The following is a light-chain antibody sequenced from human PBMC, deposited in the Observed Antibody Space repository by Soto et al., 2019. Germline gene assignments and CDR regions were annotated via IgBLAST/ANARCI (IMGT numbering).Light chain of an antibody. J-gene: IGKJ1*01. CDR1: ERIGTY. CDR2: DAS. Sequence: EIVLTQSPGTLSLSPGDRATLSCRASERIGTYLAWYQQKPGQAPRLLIYDASNRATGVPARFSGTGSGTDVTLTISSLEYEDFAVYFCQHRSNSPPMWTFGQGTKVEIK. CDR3: QHRSNSPPMWT. V-gene: IGKV3-11*01.